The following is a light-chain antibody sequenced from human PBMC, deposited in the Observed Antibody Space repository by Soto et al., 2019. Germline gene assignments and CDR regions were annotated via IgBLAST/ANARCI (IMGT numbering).Light chain of an antibody. CDR3: QQYNPYPLT. V-gene: IGKV1-5*03. CDR2: KAS. Sequence: DIQMTQSPSTLSASVGDRVTITCRASQSISTWLAWYQQKPGKAPKLLIYKASSLESGVPSRFSGSGSGTEFTLTINSLQPDDFATYYCQQYNPYPLTFGGGNTVEIK. CDR1: QSISTW. J-gene: IGKJ4*01.